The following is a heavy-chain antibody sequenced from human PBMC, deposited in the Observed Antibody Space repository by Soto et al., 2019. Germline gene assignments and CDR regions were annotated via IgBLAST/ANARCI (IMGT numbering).Heavy chain of an antibody. V-gene: IGHV4-31*03. CDR3: ARVIVDQLLPKDRFDP. J-gene: IGHJ5*02. CDR2: IYYSGST. Sequence: SETLSLTCTVSGGSISSGGYYWSWIRQHPGKGLEWVGYIYYSGSTYYNPSLKSRVTISVDTSKNQFSLKLSSVTAADTAVYYCARVIVDQLLPKDRFDPWGQGTLVTVSS. CDR1: GGSISSGGYY. D-gene: IGHD2-2*01.